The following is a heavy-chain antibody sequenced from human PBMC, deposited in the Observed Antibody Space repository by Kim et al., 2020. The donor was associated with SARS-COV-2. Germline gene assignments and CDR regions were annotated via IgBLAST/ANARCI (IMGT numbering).Heavy chain of an antibody. CDR2: IYPGDSDT. Sequence: GESLKIACKGSGYSFTNYWIGWVRQMPGKGLEWMRIIYPGDSDTRYSPSFQGQVTISADKYISTAYLQLSSLKASDTALYYCVRPRTRGYDCFEYWGQGT. CDR3: VRPRTRGYDCFEY. D-gene: IGHD5-12*01. CDR1: GYSFTNYW. V-gene: IGHV5-51*01. J-gene: IGHJ4*02.